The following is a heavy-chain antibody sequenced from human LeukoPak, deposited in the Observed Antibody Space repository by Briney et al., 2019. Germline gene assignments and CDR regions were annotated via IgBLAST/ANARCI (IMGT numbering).Heavy chain of an antibody. D-gene: IGHD3-22*01. CDR2: IYSGGST. J-gene: IGHJ6*02. Sequence: GGSLRLSCAASGFTVTSNYMSRVRQAPGKGLEWVSVIYSGGSTYYPDSVKGRFTISRDNSKNTLYLQMNSLRAEDTAVYYCARDLYDSSGYSNYYYYYGMDVWGQGTTVTVSS. CDR1: GFTVTSNY. V-gene: IGHV3-66*01. CDR3: ARDLYDSSGYSNYYYYYGMDV.